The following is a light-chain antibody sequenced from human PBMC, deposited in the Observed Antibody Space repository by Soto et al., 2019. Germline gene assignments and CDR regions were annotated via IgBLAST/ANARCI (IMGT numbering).Light chain of an antibody. CDR1: QSVSSSY. CDR3: QVRTNWSIA. V-gene: IGKV3D-20*02. Sequence: PGERATLSCRASQSVSSSYLAWYQQKPGQAPRLLIYDASNRATGIPARFSGTGSGTDFTLTINNLEPEDFAVYYCQVRTNWSIAFGRGTRLEI. J-gene: IGKJ5*01. CDR2: DAS.